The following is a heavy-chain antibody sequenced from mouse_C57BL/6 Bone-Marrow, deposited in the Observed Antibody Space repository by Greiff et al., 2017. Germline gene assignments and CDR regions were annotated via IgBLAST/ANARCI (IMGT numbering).Heavy chain of an antibody. V-gene: IGHV1-55*01. CDR2: IYPGSGST. Sequence: QVQLQQPGAELVKPGASVKMSCKASGYTFTSYWITWVKQRPGQGLEWIGDIYPGSGSTNYNEKFKSKATLTVDTSSSPAYMQLSSLTSEDSAVYYCAREGNWDLYYYAKDYGDQGTSVTVSA. CDR3: AREGNWDLYYYAKDY. D-gene: IGHD4-1*01. CDR1: GYTFTSYW. J-gene: IGHJ4*01.